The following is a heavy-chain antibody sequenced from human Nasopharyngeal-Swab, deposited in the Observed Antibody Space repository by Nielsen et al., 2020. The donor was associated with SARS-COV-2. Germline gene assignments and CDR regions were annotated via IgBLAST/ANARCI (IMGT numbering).Heavy chain of an antibody. CDR1: GFTFSSYS. CDR2: ISSSSSYI. V-gene: IGHV3-21*01. Sequence: GGSLRLSCAASGFTFSSYSMNWVRQAPGKGLEWVSSISSSSSYIYYADSVKGRFTISRDNAKNSLYLQMNSLGAEDTAVYYCARLGWIAAAGTGKSDWGQGTLVTVSS. D-gene: IGHD6-13*01. CDR3: ARLGWIAAAGTGKSD. J-gene: IGHJ4*02.